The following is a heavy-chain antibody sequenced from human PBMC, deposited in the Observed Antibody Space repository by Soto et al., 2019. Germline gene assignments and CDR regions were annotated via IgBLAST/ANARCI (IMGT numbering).Heavy chain of an antibody. CDR3: AGRRRQQLGRATRPEGYWFDP. V-gene: IGHV4-39*01. Sequence: QLQLQESGPGLVKPSETLSLTCTVSGGSISSSSYYWGWIRQPPGKGLEWIGRIYYSGSTYYNPSLKSRVTIAVDTSQNQFPLRLSSVTAADTAVYYCAGRRRQQLGRATRPEGYWFDPWGQGTLVTVSS. J-gene: IGHJ5*02. CDR2: IYYSGST. D-gene: IGHD6-13*01. CDR1: GGSISSSSYY.